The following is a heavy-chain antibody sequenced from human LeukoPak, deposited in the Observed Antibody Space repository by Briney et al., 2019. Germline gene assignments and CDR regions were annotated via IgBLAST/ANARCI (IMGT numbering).Heavy chain of an antibody. Sequence: PGGSLRLSCAASGFTVSSNYMSWVRQAPGKGLEWVSVIYSGGSTYYADSVKGRFTISRDNSKNTLYLQMNSLRAEDTAVYYCARAPYSSSWYELAYWGQGTLVTVSS. CDR2: IYSGGST. CDR3: ARAPYSSSWYELAY. V-gene: IGHV3-53*01. J-gene: IGHJ4*02. CDR1: GFTVSSNY. D-gene: IGHD6-13*01.